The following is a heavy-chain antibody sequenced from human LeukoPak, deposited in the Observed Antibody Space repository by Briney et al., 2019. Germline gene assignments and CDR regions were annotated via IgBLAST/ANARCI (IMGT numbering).Heavy chain of an antibody. J-gene: IGHJ5*02. V-gene: IGHV4-31*11. CDR1: GGSFSGYY. CDR2: IYYSGST. Sequence: PSETLSLTCAVYGGSFSGYYWSWIRQHPGKGLEWIGYIYYSGSTYYNPSLKSRVTISVDTSKNQFSLKLSSVTAADTAVYYCARGMITFGGVIALNWFDPWGQGTLVTVSS. CDR3: ARGMITFGGVIALNWFDP. D-gene: IGHD3-16*02.